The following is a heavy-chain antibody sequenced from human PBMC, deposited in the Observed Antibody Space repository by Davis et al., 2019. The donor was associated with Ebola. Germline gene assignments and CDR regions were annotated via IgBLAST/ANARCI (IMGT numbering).Heavy chain of an antibody. Sequence: ASVKVSCKASGYTFTSYYMHWVRQAPGQGLEWMGIINPSGGSTSYAQKFQGRVTMTRDTSTSTVYMELSSLRSEDTAVYYCARDVGEARADFWSGYYTGLVYYYYMDVWGKGTTVTVSS. CDR3: ARDVGEARADFWSGYYTGLVYYYYMDV. CDR2: INPSGGST. V-gene: IGHV1-46*01. CDR1: GYTFTSYY. D-gene: IGHD3-3*01. J-gene: IGHJ6*03.